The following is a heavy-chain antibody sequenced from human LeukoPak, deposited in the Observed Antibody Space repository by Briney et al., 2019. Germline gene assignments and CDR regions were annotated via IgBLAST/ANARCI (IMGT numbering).Heavy chain of an antibody. V-gene: IGHV3-74*01. D-gene: IGHD3-3*01. CDR3: ARSAYDFWSGYSHFDY. CDR2: INSDESST. J-gene: IGHJ4*02. Sequence: GGSLRLSCAASGFTFSSHWMHWVRQAPGKGLVWVSRINSDESSTGYADSVKGRFTISRDNSKNTLYLQMNSLRAEDTAVYYCARSAYDFWSGYSHFDYWGQGTLVTVSS. CDR1: GFTFSSHW.